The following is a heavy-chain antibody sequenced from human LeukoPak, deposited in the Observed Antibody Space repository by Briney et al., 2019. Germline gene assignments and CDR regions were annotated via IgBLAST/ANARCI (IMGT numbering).Heavy chain of an antibody. CDR2: INWNGGRT. Sequence: GGSLRLSCAASGFTFEDYGMSWVRQAPGKGLEWVAGINWNGGRTGYADSVKGRFTISRDNAKNSLYLQMNSLRAEDTAVYYCARGPFDIWGQGTMVTVSS. V-gene: IGHV3-20*04. J-gene: IGHJ3*02. CDR3: ARGPFDI. CDR1: GFTFEDYG.